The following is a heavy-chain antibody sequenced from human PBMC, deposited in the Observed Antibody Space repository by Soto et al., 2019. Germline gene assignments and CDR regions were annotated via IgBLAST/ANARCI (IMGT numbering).Heavy chain of an antibody. CDR3: ARVPSGASCRLCYFDY. D-gene: IGHD2-2*01. J-gene: IGHJ4*02. Sequence: QVQLVQSGAEVQKPGSSVKVSCKASGGTFSSYAISWVRQAPGQGLEWMGGIIPIFGTANYAQKFQGRVTITADESTSTAYMELSSLRSEDTAVYYCARVPSGASCRLCYFDYWGQGTLVTVSS. CDR2: IIPIFGTA. V-gene: IGHV1-69*01. CDR1: GGTFSSYA.